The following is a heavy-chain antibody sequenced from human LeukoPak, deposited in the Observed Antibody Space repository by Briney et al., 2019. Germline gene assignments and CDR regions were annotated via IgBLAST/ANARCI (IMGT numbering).Heavy chain of an antibody. CDR1: GFTFSGSA. Sequence: GGSLRLSCAASGFTFSGSAMHWVRPASGKGLEWVGRIRSKANSYATAYAASVKGRFTISRDNAKDTVYLQMNSLRAEDTAVYYCARVSIGWYSFDYWGQGTLVTVSS. CDR2: IRSKANSYAT. V-gene: IGHV3-73*01. CDR3: ARVSIGWYSFDY. J-gene: IGHJ4*02. D-gene: IGHD6-19*01.